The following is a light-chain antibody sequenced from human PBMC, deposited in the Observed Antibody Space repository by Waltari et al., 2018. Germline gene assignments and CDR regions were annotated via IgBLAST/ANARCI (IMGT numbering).Light chain of an antibody. CDR3: QQYNNYPKT. J-gene: IGKJ1*01. CDR1: ECISTW. CDR2: KAS. Sequence: DIQLTQSPSTLSASVGDRVTITCRASECISTWLAWYQQRPGQAPNRLIYKASSLQSGVPPRFSGTGSGTEFTLTISSLQPDDFGTYYCQQYNNYPKTFGQGTKVEVK. V-gene: IGKV1-5*03.